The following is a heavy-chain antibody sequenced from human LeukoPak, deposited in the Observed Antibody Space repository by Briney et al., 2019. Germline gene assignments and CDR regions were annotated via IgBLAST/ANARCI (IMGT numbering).Heavy chain of an antibody. D-gene: IGHD2-2*01. CDR1: GFTFSSYG. CDR3: AKDWGYCSSTSCYYYGMDV. CDR2: ISYDGGNK. V-gene: IGHV3-30*18. J-gene: IGHJ6*02. Sequence: GGSLRLSCAASGFTFSSYGMHWVRQAPGKGLEWVAVISYDGGNKYYADSVKGRFTISRDNSKNTLYLQMNSLRAEDTAVYYCAKDWGYCSSTSCYYYGMDVWGQGTTVTVSS.